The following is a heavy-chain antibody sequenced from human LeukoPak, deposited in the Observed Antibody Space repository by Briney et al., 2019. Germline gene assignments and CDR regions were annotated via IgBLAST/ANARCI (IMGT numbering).Heavy chain of an antibody. Sequence: GGSLRLSCATSGFTFSNYGMHWVRQAPGKGLEWVGFIQYDGSNNYYADSVKGRLTISRDNSKNTLYLQMDSLRVEDTGIYYCAGEGGVAEAGAFDYWGQGTLVTVSS. CDR2: IQYDGSNN. D-gene: IGHD6-19*01. V-gene: IGHV3-30*02. J-gene: IGHJ4*02. CDR3: AGEGGVAEAGAFDY. CDR1: GFTFSNYG.